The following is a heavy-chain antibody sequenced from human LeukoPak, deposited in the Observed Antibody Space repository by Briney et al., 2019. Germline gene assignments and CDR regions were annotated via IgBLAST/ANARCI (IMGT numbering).Heavy chain of an antibody. CDR3: ARLGARQMLEY. D-gene: IGHD4-17*01. J-gene: IGHJ4*02. Sequence: GGSLRLSCAASELTFSSYWMSWVRQAPGKGLEWVANIKQDGGQIYYLESVKGRFTVSRDNAKNSLYLQMNSLRAEDTAVYYCARLGARQMLEYWGQGTLVTVSS. V-gene: IGHV3-7*01. CDR1: ELTFSSYW. CDR2: IKQDGGQI.